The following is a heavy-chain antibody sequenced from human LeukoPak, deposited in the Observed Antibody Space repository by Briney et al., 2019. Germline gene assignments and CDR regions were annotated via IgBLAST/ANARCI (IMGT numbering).Heavy chain of an antibody. CDR3: ARDRTAEAGNDYYMGV. V-gene: IGHV3-43*01. CDR1: GFTLDDYT. Sequence: GGSLRLSCAASGFTLDDYTMHWVRQPPGKGLEWISLITWDGGTTYYADSVRGRFTISRDNSKNSLFLRMNSLRPEDTALYYCARDRTAEAGNDYYMGVWGNGTTVIVSS. J-gene: IGHJ6*03. CDR2: ITWDGGTT. D-gene: IGHD6-13*01.